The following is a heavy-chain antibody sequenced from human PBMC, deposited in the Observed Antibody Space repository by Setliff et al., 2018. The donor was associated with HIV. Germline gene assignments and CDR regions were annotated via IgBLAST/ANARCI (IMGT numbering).Heavy chain of an antibody. CDR3: ARDPSGSYHPLGY. CDR2: IHSSGNT. D-gene: IGHD1-26*01. Sequence: PSETLSLTCTVSNGSISGYYWSWIRQPAGKGLEWIGRIHSSGNTNYNPSLKSRITMSVDTSKNQFSLKLSSVNAADPAVYYCARDPSGSYHPLGYWGQGTLVTVSS. CDR1: NGSISGYY. V-gene: IGHV4-4*07. J-gene: IGHJ4*02.